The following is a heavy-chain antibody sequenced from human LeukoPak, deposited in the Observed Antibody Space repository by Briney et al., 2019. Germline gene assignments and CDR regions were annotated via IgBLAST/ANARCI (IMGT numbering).Heavy chain of an antibody. D-gene: IGHD3-16*01. CDR2: INQDGSAK. CDR3: AGDYD. CDR1: GFPFSTNW. J-gene: IGHJ4*02. Sequence: GVSLRLSCAASGFPFSTNWMSWVRQAPGKGLEWVANINQDGSAKYYVDSVKGRFTISRDNAKNSVYLQMDSLRAEDTAVYYCAGDYDWGQGSLVTPSA. V-gene: IGHV3-7*05.